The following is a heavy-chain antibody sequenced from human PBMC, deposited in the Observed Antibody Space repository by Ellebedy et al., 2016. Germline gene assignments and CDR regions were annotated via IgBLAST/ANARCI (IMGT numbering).Heavy chain of an antibody. CDR2: LYYSGTT. CDR1: GGSISSSSYY. Sequence: SETLSLTXTVSGGSISSSSYYWGWIRQPPGKGLEWIGSLYYSGTTYYNPSLKSRVTISVDTSKNQFSLKLSSVTAADTAVYYCAREGGPREAAAFYWGQGTLVTVSS. J-gene: IGHJ4*02. D-gene: IGHD6-13*01. CDR3: AREGGPREAAAFY. V-gene: IGHV4-39*02.